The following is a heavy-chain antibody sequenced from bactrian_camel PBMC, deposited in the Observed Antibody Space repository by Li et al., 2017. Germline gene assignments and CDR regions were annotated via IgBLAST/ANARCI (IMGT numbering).Heavy chain of an antibody. CDR2: IGDDGNT. Sequence: HVQLVESGGGSVESGGSLRISCEASPHSLSSYCMGWFRQAVGKEREGVAAIGDDGNTVYVDSVKGRFTISKDGAKNTVYLQMDNLKPEDTALYHCAGGGSCSALRFGYWAQGTQVTVS. V-gene: IGHV3S57*01. J-gene: IGHJ6*01. CDR3: AGGGSCSALRFGY. D-gene: IGHD6*01. CDR1: PHSLSSYC.